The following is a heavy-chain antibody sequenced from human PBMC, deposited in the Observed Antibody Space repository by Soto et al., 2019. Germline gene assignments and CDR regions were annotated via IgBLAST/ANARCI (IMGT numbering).Heavy chain of an antibody. CDR3: ARSALPGTYDGMDV. Sequence: LSLTCTVSGGSINHYYWTWIRQPPGKGLEWVSYISSSSSTIFYTDSVKGRFTISRDNAKSSVSLQMDSLRVEDTAVYFCARSALPGTYDGMDVWGPGTTVTVSS. J-gene: IGHJ6*02. V-gene: IGHV3-11*01. D-gene: IGHD2-21*01. CDR2: ISSSSSTI. CDR1: GGSINHYY.